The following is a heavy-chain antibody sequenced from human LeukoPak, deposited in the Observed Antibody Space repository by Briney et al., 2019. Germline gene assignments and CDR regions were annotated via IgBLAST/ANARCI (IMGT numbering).Heavy chain of an antibody. CDR3: ARGPFLFYDSSGYGFDY. J-gene: IGHJ4*02. D-gene: IGHD3-22*01. V-gene: IGHV3-66*01. CDR2: IYSGGST. Sequence: GGSLRLPCAASGFTVSSNYMSWVRQAPGKGLEWVSVIYSGGSTYYADSVKGRFTISRDNSKNTLYLQMNSLRAEDTAVYHCARGPFLFYDSSGYGFDYWGQGTLVTVSS. CDR1: GFTVSSNY.